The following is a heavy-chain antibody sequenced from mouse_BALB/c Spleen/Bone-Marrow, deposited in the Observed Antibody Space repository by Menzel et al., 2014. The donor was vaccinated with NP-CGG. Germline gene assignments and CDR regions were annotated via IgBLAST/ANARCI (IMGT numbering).Heavy chain of an antibody. J-gene: IGHJ2*01. Sequence: EVNVVESGGGLVKLGGSLKLSCAASGFTFSSYYMSWVRQTPEKRLELVAAINSNGGSAYYPDTVKGRFTISRDNAKNTLFLQMSSLKSEDTALYYCARHGGFGNYFDYWGEGTTLTVSS. CDR2: INSNGGSA. CDR3: ARHGGFGNYFDY. D-gene: IGHD1-1*02. V-gene: IGHV5-6-2*01. CDR1: GFTFSSYY.